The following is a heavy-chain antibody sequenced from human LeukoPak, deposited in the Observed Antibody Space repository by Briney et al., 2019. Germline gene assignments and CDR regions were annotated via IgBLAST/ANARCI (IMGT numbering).Heavy chain of an antibody. V-gene: IGHV3-7*01. CDR2: IKQDGSEK. CDR1: AFTFSSYW. CDR3: ARDMYSSSWYTPFPYYFDY. D-gene: IGHD6-13*01. Sequence: GGSLRLSCAASAFTFSSYWMSWVRQAPGKGLEWVANIKQDGSEKYYVDSVKGRFTISRDNAKNSLYLQMNSLRAEDTAVYYCARDMYSSSWYTPFPYYFDYWGQGTLVTVSS. J-gene: IGHJ4*02.